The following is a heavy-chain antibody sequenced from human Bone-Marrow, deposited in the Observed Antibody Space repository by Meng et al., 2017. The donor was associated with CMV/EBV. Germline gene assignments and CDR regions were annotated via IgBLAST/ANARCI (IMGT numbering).Heavy chain of an antibody. CDR3: AKEGGEFYHAMDA. J-gene: IGHJ6*02. Sequence: GGSLRLSCAASGFTFRSYAMSWVRQAPGKGLEWVSDVSGSGGTTYYADSVKGRFTISRDNSKNTMYLQMSSLAAEDTAVYYCAKEGGEFYHAMDAWGQGTTVTVSS. CDR1: GFTFRSYA. V-gene: IGHV3-23*01. D-gene: IGHD3-10*01. CDR2: VSGSGGTT.